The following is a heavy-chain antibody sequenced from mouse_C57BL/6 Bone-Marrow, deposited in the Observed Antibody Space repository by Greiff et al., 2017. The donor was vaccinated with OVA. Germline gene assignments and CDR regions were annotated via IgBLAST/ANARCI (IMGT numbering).Heavy chain of an antibody. J-gene: IGHJ2*01. D-gene: IGHD2-4*01. CDR2: IHPNSGST. Sequence: QVHVKQPGAELVKPGASVKLSCKASGYTFTSYWMHWVKQRPGQGLEWIGMIHPNSGSTNYNEKFKSKATLTVDKSSSTAYMQLSSLTSEDSAVYYCASRNYDYDGVPFDYWDQGTTLTVSS. V-gene: IGHV1-64*01. CDR1: GYTFTSYW. CDR3: ASRNYDYDGVPFDY.